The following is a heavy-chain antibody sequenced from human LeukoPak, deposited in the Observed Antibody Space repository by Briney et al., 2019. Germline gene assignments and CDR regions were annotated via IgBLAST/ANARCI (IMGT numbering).Heavy chain of an antibody. CDR2: ISSSSSTI. D-gene: IGHD1-7*01. CDR1: GFTFSSYS. CDR3: ARSNWNYLPEADY. V-gene: IGHV3-48*02. J-gene: IGHJ4*02. Sequence: GRSLRLSCAASGFTFSSYSMNWVRQAPGKGLEWVSYISSSSSTIYYADSVKGRFTISRDNAKNSLYLQMNSLRDEDTAVYYCARSNWNYLPEADYWGQGTLVTVSS.